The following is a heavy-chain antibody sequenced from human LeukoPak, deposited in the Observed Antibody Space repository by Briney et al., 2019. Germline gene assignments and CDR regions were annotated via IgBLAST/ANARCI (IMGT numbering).Heavy chain of an antibody. CDR1: GFTFSSYA. V-gene: IGHV3-30*04. J-gene: IGHJ4*02. CDR2: ISYDGSDK. Sequence: SGGSLRLSCAASGFTFSSYAIHWVRQAPGKGLEWVAIISYDGSDKYYADSVKGRFTISRDNSKNTLYLQMNSLRGEDTAVYYCARVFSGSLGPRGALGYWGQGTLVTVSS. CDR3: ARVFSGSLGPRGALGY. D-gene: IGHD1-26*01.